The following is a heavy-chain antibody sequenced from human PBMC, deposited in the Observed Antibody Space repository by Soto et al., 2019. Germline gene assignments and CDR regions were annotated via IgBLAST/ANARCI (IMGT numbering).Heavy chain of an antibody. D-gene: IGHD6-6*01. J-gene: IGHJ6*03. V-gene: IGHV4-59*01. CDR1: GGSISSYY. CDR2: IYYSGST. CDR3: AIAARPSYYHYYMDV. Sequence: SETLSLTCTVSGGSISSYYWSWIRQPPGKGLEWIGYIYYSGSTNYNPSLKSRVTISVDTSKNQFSLKLSSVTAVDTAVYYCAIAARPSYYHYYMDVWGKGTTVTVSS.